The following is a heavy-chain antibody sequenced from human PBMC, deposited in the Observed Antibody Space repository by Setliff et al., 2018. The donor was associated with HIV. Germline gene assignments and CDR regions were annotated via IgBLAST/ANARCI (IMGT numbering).Heavy chain of an antibody. D-gene: IGHD3-9*01. CDR2: ITPSSTET. Sequence: PGGSLRLSCAASGFTFQNYAMSWVRQAPGKGLEWVSVITPSSTETYYADSVKGRFTISRDNSKSTLFLQMNSLRAEDTAVYYCAKDVNYDILTGLVAHFDYWGQGTLVTVSS. CDR3: AKDVNYDILTGLVAHFDY. V-gene: IGHV3-23*01. J-gene: IGHJ4*02. CDR1: GFTFQNYA.